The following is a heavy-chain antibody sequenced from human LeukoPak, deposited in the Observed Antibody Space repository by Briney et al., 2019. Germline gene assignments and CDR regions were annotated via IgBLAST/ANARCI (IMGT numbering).Heavy chain of an antibody. V-gene: IGHV3-73*01. D-gene: IGHD1-26*01. CDR3: TKGWEFPNWFDP. J-gene: IGHJ5*02. Sequence: GGSLRLSCAASGFTFSDSAMHWVRQASGKGLEWVGRIRSRANSYATAYAASVNGRFTISRDDSKNTAYLQMNSLKTEDTAVYYCTKGWEFPNWFDPWGQGTLVTVSS. CDR1: GFTFSDSA. CDR2: IRSRANSYAT.